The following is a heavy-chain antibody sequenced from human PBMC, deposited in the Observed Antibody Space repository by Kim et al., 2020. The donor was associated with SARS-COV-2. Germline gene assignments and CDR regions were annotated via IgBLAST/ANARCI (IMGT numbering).Heavy chain of an antibody. V-gene: IGHV4-31*03. J-gene: IGHJ4*02. CDR1: GGSISSGGYY. CDR3: ARTRITMIVVVTHFDY. D-gene: IGHD3-22*01. Sequence: SETLSLTCTVSGGSISSGGYYWSWIRQHPGKCLEWIGYIYYSGSTYYNPSLKSRVTISVDTSKNQFSLKLSSVTAADTAVYYCARTRITMIVVVTHFDYWGQRTLVTVSS. CDR2: IYYSGST.